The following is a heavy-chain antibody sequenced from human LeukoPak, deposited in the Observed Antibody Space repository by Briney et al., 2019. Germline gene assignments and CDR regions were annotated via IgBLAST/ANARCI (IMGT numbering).Heavy chain of an antibody. CDR2: ISYDGSNK. D-gene: IGHD1-1*01. J-gene: IGHJ4*02. CDR3: ARDENDALDY. CDR1: GFTFSSYA. V-gene: IGHV3-30-3*01. Sequence: GGSLRLSCAASGFTFSSYAMHWVRQAPGKGLEWVAVISYDGSNKYYADSVKGRFTISRDNSKNTLYLQMNSLRAEDTAVYYCARDENDALDYWGQGALVTVSS.